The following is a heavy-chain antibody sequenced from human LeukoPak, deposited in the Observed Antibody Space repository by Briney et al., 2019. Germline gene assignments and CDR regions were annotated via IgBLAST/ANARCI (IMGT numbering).Heavy chain of an antibody. J-gene: IGHJ4*02. CDR3: ARVGSYEFDY. D-gene: IGHD1-26*01. CDR2: INQDGTDK. V-gene: IGHV3-7*01. Sequence: GGSLRLSRGASGFNFRSHWLSWVRQAPGKGLESVANINQDGTDKYYVDSLKGRFTISRDNAKNSLYLQMNSLRAEDTAVYYCARVGSYEFDYWGQGTLVTVSS. CDR1: GFNFRSHW.